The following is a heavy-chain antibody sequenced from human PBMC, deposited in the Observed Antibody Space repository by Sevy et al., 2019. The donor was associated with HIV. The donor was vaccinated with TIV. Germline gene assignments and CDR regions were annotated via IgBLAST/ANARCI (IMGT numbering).Heavy chain of an antibody. Sequence: SDTLSLTCTVSGGSISTYYWSWIRQPPGKGLEWIGYIYYSGTTNYNPSLKSRVTMSVDTSKNLFSLKLSSVTAADTAVYYCARDPLGVIPSGCDYWGQGTLVTVSS. CDR1: GGSISTYY. J-gene: IGHJ4*02. V-gene: IGHV4-59*01. CDR3: ARDPLGVIPSGCDY. CDR2: IYYSGTT. D-gene: IGHD3-3*01.